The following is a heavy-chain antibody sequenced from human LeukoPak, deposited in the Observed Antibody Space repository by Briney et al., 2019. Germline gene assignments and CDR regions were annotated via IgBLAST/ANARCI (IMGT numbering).Heavy chain of an antibody. D-gene: IGHD3-3*01. CDR1: GGTFSSYA. Sequence: SVKVSCKASGGTFSSYAISWVRQAPGQGLEWMGGIIPIFGTANYAHKFQGRVTITTDESTSTAYMELSSLRSEDTAVYYCAREVGARRFLEWSHDGYYYYMDVWGKGTTVTVSS. CDR3: AREVGARRFLEWSHDGYYYYMDV. J-gene: IGHJ6*03. V-gene: IGHV1-69*05. CDR2: IIPIFGTA.